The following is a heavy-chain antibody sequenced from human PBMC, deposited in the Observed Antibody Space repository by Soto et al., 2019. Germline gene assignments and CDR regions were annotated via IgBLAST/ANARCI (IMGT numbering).Heavy chain of an antibody. CDR2: IYYNGNT. CDR1: GGAISSGGYY. J-gene: IGHJ4*02. D-gene: IGHD1-7*01. V-gene: IGHV4-31*03. CDR3: ARVAVPAAITGTTVDY. Sequence: SETLSLTCTVSGGAISSGGYYWSWIRQHPGRGLEWIGYIYYNGNTYYNPSLKSRVTVSVDTSKNQFSLNVRSVTAADTAVYYCARVAVPAAITGTTVDYWGQGTLVTVSS.